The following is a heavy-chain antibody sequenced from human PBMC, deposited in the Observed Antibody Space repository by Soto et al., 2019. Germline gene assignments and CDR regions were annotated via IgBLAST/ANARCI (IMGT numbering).Heavy chain of an antibody. CDR2: VYHSGST. J-gene: IGHJ4*02. CDR3: AGSGGGEDY. V-gene: IGHV4-4*02. Sequence: QVQLQESGPGLVKPSGTLSLTCAVSGDSISTNHWWTWVRQPPGKGLEWIGEVYHSGSTNYSPSLKSRVVISVDMSNNLFSLTLTSVTAADTAVYYCAGSGGGEDYWGQGTLVTVSS. CDR1: GDSISTNHW. D-gene: IGHD3-16*01.